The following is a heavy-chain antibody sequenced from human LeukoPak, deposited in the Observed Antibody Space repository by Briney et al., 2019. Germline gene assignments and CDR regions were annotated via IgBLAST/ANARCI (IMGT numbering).Heavy chain of an antibody. D-gene: IGHD3-10*01. Sequence: SETLSLTCTVSGDSVSNGNYYWSWLRQPPGKALEWIGYIYYTGNTYYNPPLEGRVTISVDTSKNHFSVKLSSVTAADTAVYYCARSQNYYGSGDYWGQGTLVTVSS. CDR2: IYYTGNT. CDR3: ARSQNYYGSGDY. CDR1: GDSVSNGNYY. J-gene: IGHJ4*02. V-gene: IGHV4-61*03.